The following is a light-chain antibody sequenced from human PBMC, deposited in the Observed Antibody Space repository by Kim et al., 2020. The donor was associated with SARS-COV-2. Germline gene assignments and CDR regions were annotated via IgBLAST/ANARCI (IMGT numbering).Light chain of an antibody. Sequence: QSALTQPASVSGSPGQSITISCTGTNSDIGGYNYVSWYQQHPGKAPKLMIYDGTKRPSGVSNRFSGSKSGNTASLTISGLQADDEADYYCSSYTSSKTWVFGAGTQLTVL. J-gene: IGLJ3*02. CDR3: SSYTSSKTWV. V-gene: IGLV2-14*03. CDR2: DGT. CDR1: NSDIGGYNY.